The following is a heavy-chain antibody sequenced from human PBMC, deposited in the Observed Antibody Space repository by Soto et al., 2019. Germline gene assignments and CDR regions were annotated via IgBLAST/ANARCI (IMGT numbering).Heavy chain of an antibody. CDR2: ISGTGTFI. J-gene: IGHJ3*02. CDR1: GFSFSRHS. Sequence: GGSLRLSCAASGFSFSRHSMNWVRQAPGKGLEWVSCISGTGTFIYYSDSVKGRFTMSRDDAKSSLLLQMNSLTAEDTAVYYCARGSGTDTGDALDIWGPGTLVTVSS. V-gene: IGHV3-21*06. D-gene: IGHD2-21*02. CDR3: ARGSGTDTGDALDI.